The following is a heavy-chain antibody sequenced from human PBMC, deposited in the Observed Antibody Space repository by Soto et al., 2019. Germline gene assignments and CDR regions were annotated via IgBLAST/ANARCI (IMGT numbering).Heavy chain of an antibody. D-gene: IGHD1-1*01. Sequence: SETLALTCTVAGGSISSSSYDWGWIRQPPGKGLEWIGSIYYSGSTYYNPSLKSRVTISVDTSKNQFSLKLSSVTAADTAVYYCASTRPRVDYSGLGSLVTVSS. CDR2: IYYSGST. CDR3: ASTRPRVDY. CDR1: GGSISSSSYD. V-gene: IGHV4-39*01. J-gene: IGHJ4*02.